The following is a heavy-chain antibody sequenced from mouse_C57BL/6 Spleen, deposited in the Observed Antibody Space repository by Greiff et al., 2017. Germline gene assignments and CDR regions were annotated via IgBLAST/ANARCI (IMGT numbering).Heavy chain of an antibody. J-gene: IGHJ2*01. Sequence: EVKLQESGPGLVKPSQSLSLTCSVTGYSITSGYYWNWIRQFPGNKLEWMGYISYDGSNNYNPSLKNRISITRDTSKNQFFLKLNSVTTEDTATYYCARGEDYYYGSSYGYWGQGTTLTVSS. CDR2: ISYDGSN. CDR1: GYSITSGYY. D-gene: IGHD1-1*01. CDR3: ARGEDYYYGSSYGY. V-gene: IGHV3-6*01.